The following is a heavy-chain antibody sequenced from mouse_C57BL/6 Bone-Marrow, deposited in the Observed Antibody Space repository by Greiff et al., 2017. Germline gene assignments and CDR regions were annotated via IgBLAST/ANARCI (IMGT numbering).Heavy chain of an antibody. CDR2: ISYAGSN. V-gene: IGHV3-6*01. CDR3: ARHSMFAY. J-gene: IGHJ3*01. Sequence: EVKLQESGPGLVKPSQSLSLTCSVTGYSITSGYYWNWIRQFPGNKLEWMGYISYAGSNNYNPSLKNRISITRDTSKNRFFLKLNSVTTEDTATYYCARHSMFAYWGQATLVTVSA. CDR1: GYSITSGYY. D-gene: IGHD2-10*02.